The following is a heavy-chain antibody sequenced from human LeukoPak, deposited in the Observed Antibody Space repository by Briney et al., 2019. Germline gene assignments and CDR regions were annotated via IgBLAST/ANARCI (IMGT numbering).Heavy chain of an antibody. CDR2: IYYSGST. J-gene: IGHJ4*02. CDR3: ARDPDGSGTYYDY. CDR1: GGSISSSSYY. Sequence: SETLSLTCTVSGGSISSSSYYWGWIRQPPGKGLEWIGSIYYSGSTYYNPSLKSRVTISVDTSKNQFSLKLSSVTAADTAVYYCARDPDGSGTYYDYWGQGTLVTVSS. D-gene: IGHD3-10*01. V-gene: IGHV4-39*07.